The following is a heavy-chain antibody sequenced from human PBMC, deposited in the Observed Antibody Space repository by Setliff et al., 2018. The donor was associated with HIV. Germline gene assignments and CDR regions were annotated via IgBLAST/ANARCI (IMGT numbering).Heavy chain of an antibody. D-gene: IGHD4-17*01. Sequence: SETLSLTCSVSGDSINGHWWSWIRQPPGKGLEWTGNIHYSGSTNYNPSLQSRVTISVDKSKSQFSLKVTSVTAADTAVYYCAKGAGFYGDYMDVWGKGTTVTVSS. V-gene: IGHV4-59*11. J-gene: IGHJ6*03. CDR3: AKGAGFYGDYMDV. CDR1: GDSINGHW. CDR2: IHYSGST.